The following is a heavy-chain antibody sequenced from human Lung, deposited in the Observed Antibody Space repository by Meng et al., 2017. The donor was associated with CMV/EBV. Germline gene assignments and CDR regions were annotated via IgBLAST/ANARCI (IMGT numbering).Heavy chain of an antibody. CDR2: IYYRGRT. J-gene: IGHJ4*02. CDR3: ARGGGTTVAPTLDY. D-gene: IGHD4-23*01. Sequence: SGGSVSSGSYYWSWIRQPPGKTLEWIGYIYYRGRTNYNSSLKGRVIISADTSKNQFSLKLSSVTAADTAVYYCARGGGTTVAPTLDYWGQGTLVTVSS. CDR1: GGSVSSGSYY. V-gene: IGHV4-61*01.